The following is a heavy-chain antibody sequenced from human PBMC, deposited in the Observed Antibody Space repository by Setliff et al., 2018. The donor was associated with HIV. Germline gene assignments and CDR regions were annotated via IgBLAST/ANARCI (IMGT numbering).Heavy chain of an antibody. Sequence: SETLSLTCTVSGGSISSSDYYWGWIRQPPGKGLEWIGYICTGGSTNYNPSLKSRVTISLDASQTRCSLTLASVTATDTAVYFCAKRRGSGTLYDAFDPWGQGILVTVSS. CDR1: GGSISSSDYY. CDR2: ICTGGST. J-gene: IGHJ5*02. V-gene: IGHV4-61*05. D-gene: IGHD3-10*01. CDR3: AKRRGSGTLYDAFDP.